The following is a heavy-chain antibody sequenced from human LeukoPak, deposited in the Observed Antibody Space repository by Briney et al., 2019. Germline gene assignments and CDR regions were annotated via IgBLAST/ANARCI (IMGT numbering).Heavy chain of an antibody. Sequence: SETLSLTCTVSGGSISSYYWSWIRQPPGKGLEWIGYIYTSGSTNYNPSLKSRVTISVDTSKNQFSLKLSSVTAADTAVYYCASYTIGADCSGGSCFDYYYYMDVWGKGTTVTVSS. V-gene: IGHV4-4*09. CDR2: IYTSGST. D-gene: IGHD2-15*01. J-gene: IGHJ6*03. CDR3: ASYTIGADCSGGSCFDYYYYMDV. CDR1: GGSISSYY.